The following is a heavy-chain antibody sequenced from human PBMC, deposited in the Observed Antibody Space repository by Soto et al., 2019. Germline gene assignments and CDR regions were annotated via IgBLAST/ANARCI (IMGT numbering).Heavy chain of an antibody. Sequence: GGSLRLSCAASGFTFSSYVMSWVRQAPGKGLEWVSAISDSGGSTYYADSVRGRFTISRDNTRNTLYLQMTSLRAGDTAVYYCAKSESRIDVTTFDYWGQGTLVTVSS. J-gene: IGHJ4*02. V-gene: IGHV3-23*01. CDR3: AKSESRIDVTTFDY. CDR1: GFTFSSYV. CDR2: ISDSGGST. D-gene: IGHD3-22*01.